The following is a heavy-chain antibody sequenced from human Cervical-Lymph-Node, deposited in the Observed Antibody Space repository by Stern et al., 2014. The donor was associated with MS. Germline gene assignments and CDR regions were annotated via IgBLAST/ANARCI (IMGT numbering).Heavy chain of an antibody. D-gene: IGHD3-22*01. Sequence: EVQLVESGGGLVQPGGSLRLSCEASGFIFSSYWMSWVRQAPGKGLEWVANINKDGSEKYYVDSVKDRFIISRDNGKNSLYLQMNSLRAEDTAVYYCARGLLGYYYDSNGYYYDNWGQGTLVTVSS. CDR1: GFIFSSYW. CDR2: INKDGSEK. J-gene: IGHJ4*02. V-gene: IGHV3-7*02. CDR3: ARGLLGYYYDSNGYYYDN.